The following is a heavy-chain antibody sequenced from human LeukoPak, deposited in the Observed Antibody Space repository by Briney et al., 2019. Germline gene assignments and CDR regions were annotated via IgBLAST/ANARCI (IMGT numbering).Heavy chain of an antibody. D-gene: IGHD4-17*01. J-gene: IGHJ3*02. Sequence: GGSLRLSCAASGFTFSSYGMHWVRQAPGKGLEWGAVISYEGSNKYYTDSVKGRFTISRDNSKNTLYLQMNSWRAEDTAVYYCAKVGMTTVTSDAIDIWGQGTMVTVSS. CDR3: AKVGMTTVTSDAIDI. CDR1: GFTFSSYG. CDR2: ISYEGSNK. V-gene: IGHV3-30*18.